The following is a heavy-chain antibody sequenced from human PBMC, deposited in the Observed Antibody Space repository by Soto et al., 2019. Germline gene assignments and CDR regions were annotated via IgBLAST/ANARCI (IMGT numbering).Heavy chain of an antibody. CDR1: GGSISSSSYY. D-gene: IGHD4-17*01. CDR3: ASRYRTTVTTFIDY. Sequence: PSETLSLTCTVSGGSISSSSYYWGWIRQPPGKGLEWIGSIYYSGSTYYNPSLKSRVTISVDTSKNQFSLKLSSVTAADTAVYYCASRYRTTVTTFIDYWGQGTLVTVSS. V-gene: IGHV4-39*01. CDR2: IYYSGST. J-gene: IGHJ4*02.